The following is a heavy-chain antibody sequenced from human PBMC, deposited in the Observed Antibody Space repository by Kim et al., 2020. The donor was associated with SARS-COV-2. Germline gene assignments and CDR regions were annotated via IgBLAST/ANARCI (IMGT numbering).Heavy chain of an antibody. Sequence: YYADSVQGRFTISRDNSKNTLYLQMNSLRAEDTAVYYCAKVLGFGELLSEWGQGTLVTVSS. D-gene: IGHD3-10*01. V-gene: IGHV3-30*02. J-gene: IGHJ4*02. CDR3: AKVLGFGELLSE.